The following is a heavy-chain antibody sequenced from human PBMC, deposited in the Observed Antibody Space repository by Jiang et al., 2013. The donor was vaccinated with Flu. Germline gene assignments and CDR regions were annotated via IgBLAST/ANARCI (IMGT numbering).Heavy chain of an antibody. CDR2: INTNTGNP. CDR1: GYTFTSYA. CDR3: ARGYPVDIVATTTFDY. J-gene: IGHJ4*02. V-gene: IGHV7-4-1*02. Sequence: SGYTFTSYAMNWVRQAPGQGLEWMGWINTNTGNPTYAQGFTGRFVFSLDTSVSTAYLQISSLKAEDTAVYYCARGYPVDIVATTTFDYWGQGTLVTVSS. D-gene: IGHD5-12*01.